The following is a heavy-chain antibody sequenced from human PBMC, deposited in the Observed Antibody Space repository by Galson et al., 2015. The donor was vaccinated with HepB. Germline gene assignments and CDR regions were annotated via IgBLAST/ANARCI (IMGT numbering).Heavy chain of an antibody. Sequence: SVTVSCKASGYTFTSYGFTWVRQAPGQGLEWMGWISAYKGNTNYAQKFQDRVTMSTDASTSTAYMDLRSLRSDDTAVYYCARGGLQFLEWLTQSDYWGQGTLVTVSS. CDR1: GYTFTSYG. D-gene: IGHD3-3*01. CDR3: ARGGLQFLEWLTQSDY. J-gene: IGHJ4*02. V-gene: IGHV1-18*04. CDR2: ISAYKGNT.